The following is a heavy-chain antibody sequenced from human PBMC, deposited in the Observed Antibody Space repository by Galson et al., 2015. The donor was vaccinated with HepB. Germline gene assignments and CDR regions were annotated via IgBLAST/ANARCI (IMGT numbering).Heavy chain of an antibody. J-gene: IGHJ4*02. CDR3: AKDIGLGDPYSSSWY. Sequence: SLRLSCAASGFTFDDYTMHWVRQAPGKGLEWVSLISWDGGSTYYADSVKGRFTISRDNSKNSLYLQMNSLRTEDTALYYCAKDIGLGDPYSSSWYWGQGTLVTVSS. CDR2: ISWDGGST. V-gene: IGHV3-43*01. D-gene: IGHD6-13*01. CDR1: GFTFDDYT.